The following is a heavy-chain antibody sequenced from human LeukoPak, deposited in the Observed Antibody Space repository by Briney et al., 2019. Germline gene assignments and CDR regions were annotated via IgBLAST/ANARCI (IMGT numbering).Heavy chain of an antibody. CDR1: GYTFTSYW. CDR2: IYPGDSDT. V-gene: IGHV5-51*01. Sequence: GESLKISCKGSGYTFTSYWIGWVRQMPGKGLEWMGIIYPGDSDTRYSPSFQGQVTITADKSTSTAYLQWSSLKASDTAIYYCARGDGYNRFDCWGQGALVTVSS. CDR3: ARGDGYNRFDC. D-gene: IGHD5-24*01. J-gene: IGHJ4*02.